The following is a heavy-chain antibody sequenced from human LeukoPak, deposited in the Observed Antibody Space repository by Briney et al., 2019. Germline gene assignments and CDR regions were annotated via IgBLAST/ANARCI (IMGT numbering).Heavy chain of an antibody. CDR3: AKDMYSSSSSHFDY. V-gene: IGHV3-21*04. J-gene: IGHJ4*02. Sequence: GGSLRLSCAASGFTFSSYSMNCVRQAPGKGLEWVSSISSTGSYIFYADSVKGRFTISRGNAKNSLYLQMNSLRAEDTALYYCAKDMYSSSSSHFDYWGQGTLVTVSS. CDR1: GFTFSSYS. CDR2: ISSTGSYI. D-gene: IGHD6-6*01.